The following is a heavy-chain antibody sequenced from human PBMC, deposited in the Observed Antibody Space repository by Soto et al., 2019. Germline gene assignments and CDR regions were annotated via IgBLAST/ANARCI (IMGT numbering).Heavy chain of an antibody. CDR2: IYYDGSNE. CDR3: ARWWNDEEWVETMDV. D-gene: IGHD1-1*01. Sequence: QVQLVESGGAEVQPGRSLRLACETSGFIFSDYGMHWVRQAPGKGLEWVAVIYYDGSNEHYSDSVRGRFTISRDNSKNILYLQMNSLRAEDTAIYYCARWWNDEEWVETMDVWGQGTTVTVSS. V-gene: IGHV3-33*01. CDR1: GFIFSDYG. J-gene: IGHJ6*01.